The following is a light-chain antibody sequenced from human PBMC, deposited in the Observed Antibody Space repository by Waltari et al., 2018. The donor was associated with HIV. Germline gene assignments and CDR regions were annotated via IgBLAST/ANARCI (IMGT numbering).Light chain of an antibody. CDR2: AAS. CDR1: QSITTY. J-gene: IGKJ4*01. CDR3: QQSYSISPT. Sequence: DIQMTQSPSSLSASIGDRVTITCRASQSITTYLNWYQQKPGKAPKLLIYAASSLQSGVPSRFSGSGSGTDFTLTVVSLQPEDFATYYCQQSYSISPTFGGGTKVESK. V-gene: IGKV1-39*01.